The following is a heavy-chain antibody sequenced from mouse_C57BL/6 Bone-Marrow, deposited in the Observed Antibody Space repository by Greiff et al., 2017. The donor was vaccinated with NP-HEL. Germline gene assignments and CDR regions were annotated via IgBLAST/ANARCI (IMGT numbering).Heavy chain of an antibody. Sequence: EVKVVESGGGLVQPGESLKLSCESHEYDFPSHDMSWVRTTPEKRLELVAAINSDGGSTYYPDTMERRFIISRDNTKKTLYLQMSSLRSEDTALYYCARHEGNYAFYWGQGTSVTVSS. D-gene: IGHD1-1*02. CDR2: INSDGGST. CDR3: ARHEGNYAFY. CDR1: EYDFPSHD. J-gene: IGHJ4*01. V-gene: IGHV5-2*01.